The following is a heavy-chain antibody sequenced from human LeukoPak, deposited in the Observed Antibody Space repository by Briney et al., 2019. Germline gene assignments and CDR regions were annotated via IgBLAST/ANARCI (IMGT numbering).Heavy chain of an antibody. CDR1: GFTFSNYW. Sequence: GGSLRLSRAASGFTFSNYWMIWVRQAPGKGLERVGNIKQDGSEKRYADSVRGRFSISRDNAQASLYLQMNSLRAEDTAVYYCARASDPWLQLTWGQGTLVTVSS. CDR3: ARASDPWLQLT. D-gene: IGHD5-24*01. CDR2: IKQDGSEK. J-gene: IGHJ5*02. V-gene: IGHV3-7*05.